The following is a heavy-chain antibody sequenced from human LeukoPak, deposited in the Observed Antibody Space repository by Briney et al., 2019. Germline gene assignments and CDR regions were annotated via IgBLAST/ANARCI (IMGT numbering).Heavy chain of an antibody. J-gene: IGHJ4*02. V-gene: IGHV1-69*05. CDR1: GGTFSSYA. Sequence: SVKVSCKASGGTFSSYAISWVRQAPGQGLEWMGRIIPIFGTANYAQKFQGRVTITTDESTSTAYMELGSLRSEDTAVYYCAITDCGGDCYPDYWGQGTLVTVSS. CDR3: AITDCGGDCYPDY. D-gene: IGHD2-21*02. CDR2: IIPIFGTA.